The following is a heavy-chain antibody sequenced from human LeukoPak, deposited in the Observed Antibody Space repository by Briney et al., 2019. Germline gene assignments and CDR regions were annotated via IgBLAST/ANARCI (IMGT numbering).Heavy chain of an antibody. D-gene: IGHD3-10*01. V-gene: IGHV3-30-3*01. Sequence: GGSLRLSCAASGFTFSSYAMHWVRQAPGKGLEWVAVISYDGSNKYYADSVKGRFTISRDNSKNTLYLQMNSLRAEDTAVYYCAKDPGRGDIWGQGTMVTVSS. CDR2: ISYDGSNK. CDR3: AKDPGRGDI. CDR1: GFTFSSYA. J-gene: IGHJ3*02.